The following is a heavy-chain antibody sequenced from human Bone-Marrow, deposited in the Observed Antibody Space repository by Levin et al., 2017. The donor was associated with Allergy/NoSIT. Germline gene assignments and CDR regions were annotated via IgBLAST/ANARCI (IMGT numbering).Heavy chain of an antibody. CDR3: AREGRYFDWLLQGDY. V-gene: IGHV1-18*01. Sequence: GESLKISCKASGYTFTSYGISWVRQAPGQGLEWMGWISAYNGNTNYAQKLQGRVTMTTDTSTSTAYMELRSLRSDDTAVYYCAREGRYFDWLLQGDYWGQGTLVTVSS. D-gene: IGHD3-9*01. CDR2: ISAYNGNT. J-gene: IGHJ4*02. CDR1: GYTFTSYG.